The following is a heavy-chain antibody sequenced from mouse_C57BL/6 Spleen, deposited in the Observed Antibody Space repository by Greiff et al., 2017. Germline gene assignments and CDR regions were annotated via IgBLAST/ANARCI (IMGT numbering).Heavy chain of an antibody. CDR2: ISSGSSTI. D-gene: IGHD4-1*01. CDR1: GFTFSDYG. J-gene: IGHJ2*01. V-gene: IGHV5-17*01. CDR3: ARPGGTDYFDY. Sequence: EVQLVESGGGLVKPGGSLKLSCAASGFTFSDYGMHWVRQAPEKGLEWVAYISSGSSTIYYADTVKGRFTISRDNAKKTLFLQMTSLRSEDTAMYYCARPGGTDYFDYWGQGTTLTVSS.